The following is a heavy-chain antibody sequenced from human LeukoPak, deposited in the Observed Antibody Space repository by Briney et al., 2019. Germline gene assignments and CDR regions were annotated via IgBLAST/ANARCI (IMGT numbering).Heavy chain of an antibody. J-gene: IGHJ4*02. V-gene: IGHV4-59*01. D-gene: IGHD5-12*01. CDR1: GDSLGIYK. Sequence: SETLSLTCSVSGDSLGIYKWSWIRQPPGKGLEWIAHISSSGSAIYNPSLMSRVSMAVDTSKNQFSLKLSSVTAADTAVYYCARFGSVGGYVLDYWGQGTLVTVSS. CDR3: ARFGSVGGYVLDY. CDR2: ISSSGSA.